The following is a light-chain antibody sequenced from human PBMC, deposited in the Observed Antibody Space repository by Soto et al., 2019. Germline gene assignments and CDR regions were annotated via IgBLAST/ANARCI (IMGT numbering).Light chain of an antibody. CDR3: MQALQTPPFT. Sequence: DIVMTQSPLSLPVTPGEPASISCRSSQSLLHSNGYNYLDWYLQKPGQSPQLLIYLGYNRASGVPDRFSGSGSGTDFRLKISRVEAEDVGVYYCMQALQTPPFTFGTGTKVDIK. CDR2: LGY. J-gene: IGKJ3*01. CDR1: QSLLHSNGYNY. V-gene: IGKV2-28*01.